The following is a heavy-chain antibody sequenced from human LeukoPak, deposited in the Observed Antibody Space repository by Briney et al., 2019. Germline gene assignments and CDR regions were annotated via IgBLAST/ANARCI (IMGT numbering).Heavy chain of an antibody. CDR3: ARDDVVSRTGLGDS. Sequence: GGSLRLSCVACDFSFSNYWMQWVRQAPGKGLAWVSHINSDGTHTTYADSVKGRFTISRDNVKNTVYLHMNSLRAEDTAVYYCARDDVVSRTGLGDSWGQGTLVTVSA. CDR2: INSDGTHT. D-gene: IGHD5/OR15-5a*01. V-gene: IGHV3-74*01. J-gene: IGHJ4*02. CDR1: DFSFSNYW.